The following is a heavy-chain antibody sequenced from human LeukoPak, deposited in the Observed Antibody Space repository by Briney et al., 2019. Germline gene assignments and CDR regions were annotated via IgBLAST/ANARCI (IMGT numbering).Heavy chain of an antibody. CDR2: IKQDGSDK. V-gene: IGHV3-7*03. Sequence: QPGGSLRLSCAASGFTFSNYWMTWVRQSPGKGLEWVAIIKQDGSDKYYVDSVKGRFTISRDNAKNSLYLQMSSLRAEDTAVYFCAKRGVVIRVILVGFHKEAYYLDSWGQGALVTVSS. D-gene: IGHD3-22*01. CDR3: AKRGVVIRVILVGFHKEAYYLDS. CDR1: GFTFSNYW. J-gene: IGHJ4*02.